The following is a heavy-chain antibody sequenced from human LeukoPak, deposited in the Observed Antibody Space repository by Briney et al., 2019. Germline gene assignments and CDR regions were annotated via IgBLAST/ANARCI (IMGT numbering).Heavy chain of an antibody. CDR2: IYYSGRT. CDR3: ARGSVAAAQSKVRSGHYYYYYMDV. V-gene: IGHV4-30-4*08. Sequence: SEXLSLTCTVSGGSISSGDYYWSWIRQPPGKGLEWIGYIYYSGRTYYNPSLKSRVTISVDTSKNQFSLKLSSVTAADTAVYYCARGSVAAAQSKVRSGHYYYYYMDVWGKGTTVTVSS. J-gene: IGHJ6*03. D-gene: IGHD6-13*01. CDR1: GGSISSGDYY.